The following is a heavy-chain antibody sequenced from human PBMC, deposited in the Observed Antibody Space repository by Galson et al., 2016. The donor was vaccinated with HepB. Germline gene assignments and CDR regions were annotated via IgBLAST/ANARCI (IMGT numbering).Heavy chain of an antibody. Sequence: SLRLSCAASGFIFSGYPMHWVRQAPGKGLEWVAVISKDGRNKDYADSVKGRFTLSRDNAKNTVDLQMDGLRAEDTGVYYCAREGHDQLFWGYFDYWGQGTLVTLSS. V-gene: IGHV3-30*04. J-gene: IGHJ4*02. CDR2: ISKDGRNK. CDR3: AREGHDQLFWGYFDY. D-gene: IGHD3-16*01. CDR1: GFIFSGYP.